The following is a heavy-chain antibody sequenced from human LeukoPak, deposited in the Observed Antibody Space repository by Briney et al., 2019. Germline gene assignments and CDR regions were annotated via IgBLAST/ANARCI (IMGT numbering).Heavy chain of an antibody. Sequence: SVKVSCKASGGTFSSYAISWVRQAPGQGLEWMGGIIPIFGTANYAQKFRGRVTITADKSTRTAYMELSSLRSEDTAVYYCARGEEQWLEDYWGQGTLVTVSS. J-gene: IGHJ4*02. CDR1: GGTFSSYA. D-gene: IGHD6-19*01. V-gene: IGHV1-69*06. CDR2: IIPIFGTA. CDR3: ARGEEQWLEDY.